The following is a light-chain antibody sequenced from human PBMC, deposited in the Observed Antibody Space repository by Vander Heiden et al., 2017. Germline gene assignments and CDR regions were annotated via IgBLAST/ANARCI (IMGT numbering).Light chain of an antibody. CDR2: DAS. V-gene: IGKV1-33*01. J-gene: IGKJ4*01. Sequence: DIQMTQSPSSLSASVGDRVTITCQASQDISNYLHWYQQKPGKAPKLLIYDASNWETGVPSRFSGSGSGTDFTFTISSLQPEDIATYYCQQYDNLPPLTFGGGTKVEIK. CDR3: QQYDNLPPLT. CDR1: QDISNY.